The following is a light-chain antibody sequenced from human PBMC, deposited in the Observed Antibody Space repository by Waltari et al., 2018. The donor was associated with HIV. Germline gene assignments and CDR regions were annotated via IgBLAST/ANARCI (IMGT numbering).Light chain of an antibody. Sequence: QSALTQPASVSGSPGPSITMSCTGTSSDVGRYNLVSWYQQHPGKAPNLIIYEVNKRPPGITNRFSGFKSGNTASLTITGLQAEDEADYHCCSYAIGGTFVFGGGTKVTVL. CDR1: SSDVGRYNL. CDR2: EVN. J-gene: IGLJ2*01. CDR3: CSYAIGGTFV. V-gene: IGLV2-23*02.